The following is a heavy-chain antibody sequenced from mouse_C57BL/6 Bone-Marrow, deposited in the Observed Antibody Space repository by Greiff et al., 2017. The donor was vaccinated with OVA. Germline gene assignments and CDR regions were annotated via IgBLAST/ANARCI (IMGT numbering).Heavy chain of an antibody. V-gene: IGHV7-1*01. CDR1: GFTFSDFY. J-gene: IGHJ1*03. CDR2: SRNKANDYTT. Sequence: EVKVVESGGGLVQSGRSLRLSCATSGFTFSDFYMEWVRQAPGKGLEWIAASRNKANDYTTAYSVSVKGRFIVSRDTSQSILYLQMNALSAEDTAIYYCARDDYYWYFDVWGTGTTVTVSS. CDR3: ARDDYYWYFDV.